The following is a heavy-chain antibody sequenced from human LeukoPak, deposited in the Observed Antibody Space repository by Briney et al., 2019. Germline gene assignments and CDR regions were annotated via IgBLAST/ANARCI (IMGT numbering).Heavy chain of an antibody. Sequence: GGSLRLSCAASGFTFSSYSMNWVRQAPGKGLEWVSYISSSGSTIYYADSVKGRFTISRDNAKNSLYLQMNSLRAEDTAVYYCARRGETSEWLNYYYMDVWGKGTTVTVSS. D-gene: IGHD3-3*01. V-gene: IGHV3-48*04. CDR1: GFTFSSYS. CDR3: ARRGETSEWLNYYYMDV. J-gene: IGHJ6*03. CDR2: ISSSGSTI.